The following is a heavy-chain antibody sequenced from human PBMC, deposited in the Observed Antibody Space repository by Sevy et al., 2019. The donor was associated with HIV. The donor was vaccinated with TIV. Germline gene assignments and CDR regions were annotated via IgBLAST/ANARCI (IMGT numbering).Heavy chain of an antibody. D-gene: IGHD3-3*01. CDR2: IKQDGSEK. Sequence: GESLKISCAASGFTFSSYWMTWVRQAPGKGLEWVANIKQDGSEKYYVDSVKGRFTISRDNAKNSLYLQMNSLRAEDTALYFCTRSPIPSDYYFDYWGQGTLVTVSS. J-gene: IGHJ4*02. CDR1: GFTFSSYW. CDR3: TRSPIPSDYYFDY. V-gene: IGHV3-7*01.